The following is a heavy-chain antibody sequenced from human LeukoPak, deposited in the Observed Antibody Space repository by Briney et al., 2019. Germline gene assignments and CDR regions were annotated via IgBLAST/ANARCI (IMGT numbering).Heavy chain of an antibody. V-gene: IGHV1-18*01. Sequence: GASVKVSCKASGYTFTSYGISWVRQAPGQGLEWMGWISAYNGNTNYAQKLQGRVTMTTDTSTSTAYMELGSLRSDDTAVYYCARDLLYCSSTSCYPYNWFDPWGQGTLVTVSS. J-gene: IGHJ5*02. CDR1: GYTFTSYG. D-gene: IGHD2-2*01. CDR3: ARDLLYCSSTSCYPYNWFDP. CDR2: ISAYNGNT.